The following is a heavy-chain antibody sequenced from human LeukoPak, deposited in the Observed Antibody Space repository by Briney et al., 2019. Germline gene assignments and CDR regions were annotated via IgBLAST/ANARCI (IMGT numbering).Heavy chain of an antibody. CDR1: GGSISTYY. CDR3: ARTRYYYNSRSYGAPYYFDY. J-gene: IGHJ4*02. V-gene: IGHV4-59*08. D-gene: IGHD3-10*01. CDR2: VYYSGST. Sequence: SETLSLTCTVSGGSISTYYWSWIRRPPGKGLEWIGYVYYSGSTDYNPSLNSRVTISVDTSKNQFSLKLSSVTAADTAVYYCARTRYYYNSRSYGAPYYFDYWGQGTLVTVSS.